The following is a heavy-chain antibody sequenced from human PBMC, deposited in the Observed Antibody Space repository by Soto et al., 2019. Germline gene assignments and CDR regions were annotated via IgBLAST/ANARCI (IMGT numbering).Heavy chain of an antibody. D-gene: IGHD2-21*01. CDR1: GGSISTYY. Sequence: SETLSLTCTVSGGSISTYYWSWVRQVPGKGLEWIGHTHNNGRTNYIYSPSLKSRVTISVDTSKNQFSLTLRSVTAADTAVYFCARDKEHTYGDFLGYWGQGIMVTVYS. CDR3: ARDKEHTYGDFLGY. J-gene: IGHJ4*02. V-gene: IGHV4-59*01. CDR2: THNNGRT.